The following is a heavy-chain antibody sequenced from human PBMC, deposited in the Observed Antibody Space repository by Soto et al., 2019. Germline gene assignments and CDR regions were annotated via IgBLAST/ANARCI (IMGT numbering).Heavy chain of an antibody. CDR2: IIPLFGTP. D-gene: IGHD3-10*01. Sequence: QVQLVQSGAEVKKPGSSVKVSCKASGGIFSTYAISWLRQAPGQGLEWMGGIIPLFGTPNYAQRFQGRVTITADEPTSTADMELSRLRSEDTAVYYCARDRDDYGSGNYYNRIDFWGQGTLVTVSS. CDR1: GGIFSTYA. CDR3: ARDRDDYGSGNYYNRIDF. J-gene: IGHJ4*02. V-gene: IGHV1-69*01.